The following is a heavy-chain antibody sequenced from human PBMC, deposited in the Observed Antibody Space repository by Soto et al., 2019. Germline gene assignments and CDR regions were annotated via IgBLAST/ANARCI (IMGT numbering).Heavy chain of an antibody. V-gene: IGHV4-39*01. Sequence: QLQLQESGPGLVKPSETLSLTCTVSGGSISSGTYYWGWVRQPPGKGLEWIGTIYLSGSTCYNPSLKSRVSMSVDTSKNHFSLKMNSVTAADTAVYYCARHLRPQEYCSGGSCYSSSWFDPWGQGTLVTVSS. CDR2: IYLSGST. CDR3: ARHLRPQEYCSGGSCYSSSWFDP. CDR1: GGSISSGTYY. D-gene: IGHD2-15*01. J-gene: IGHJ5*02.